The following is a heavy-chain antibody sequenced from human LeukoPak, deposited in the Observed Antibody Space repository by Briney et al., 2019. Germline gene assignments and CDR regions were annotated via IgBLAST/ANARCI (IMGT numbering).Heavy chain of an antibody. CDR3: AAGYSSSWDTTLPVFDY. CDR1: GYTFTGYY. J-gene: IGHJ4*02. CDR2: INPNSGGT. V-gene: IGHV1-2*02. Sequence: ASVKVSCKASGYTFTGYYMHWVRQAPGQGLEWMGWINPNSGGTNYAQKFQERVTITRDMSTSTAYMELSSLRSEDTAVYYCAAGYSSSWDTTLPVFDYWGQGTLVTVSS. D-gene: IGHD6-13*01.